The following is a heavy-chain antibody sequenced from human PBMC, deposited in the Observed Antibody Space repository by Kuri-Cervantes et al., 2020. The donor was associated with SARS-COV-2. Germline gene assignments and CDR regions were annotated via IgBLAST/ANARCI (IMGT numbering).Heavy chain of an antibody. CDR2: IYYSGST. CDR1: GGSISSSSYY. CDR3: ARHGGSGSSLDY. Sequence: SETLSLTCTVSGGSISSSSYYWGWIRQPPGKGLEWIGSIYYSGSTYYNPSLKSRVTISVDTSKNQFSLKLSSVTAADTAVYYCARHGGSGSSLDYWGQGTLVTVSS. D-gene: IGHD6-6*01. J-gene: IGHJ4*02. V-gene: IGHV4-39*01.